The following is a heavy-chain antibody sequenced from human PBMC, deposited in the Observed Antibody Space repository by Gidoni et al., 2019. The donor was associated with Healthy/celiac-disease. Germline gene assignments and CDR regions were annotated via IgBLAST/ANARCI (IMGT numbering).Heavy chain of an antibody. CDR2: IYYSGSP. Sequence: QLQLQESGPGLVKPSETLSLTCPVSGGSLSSSSYYWGWIRQPPGKGLEWIGSIYYSGSPYYNPSLKSRVTISVDTSKNQFSLKLSSVTAADTAVYYCARDNYGGKQRGIDYWGQGTLVTVSS. CDR3: ARDNYGGKQRGIDY. D-gene: IGHD4-17*01. CDR1: GGSLSSSSYY. J-gene: IGHJ4*02. V-gene: IGHV4-39*07.